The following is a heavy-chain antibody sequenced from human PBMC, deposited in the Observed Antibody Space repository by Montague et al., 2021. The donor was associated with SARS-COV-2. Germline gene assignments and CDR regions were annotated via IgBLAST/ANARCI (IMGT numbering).Heavy chain of an antibody. CDR1: GLTFSSYA. Sequence: SLRLSCAASGLTFSSYAMYWVRQAPGKELEWVALISYAGSTEYYADSVMGRFTVSRDTSKNTLYLHMTGLRSEDTGVYYCARDRGMVAASTTLAFWGQGTLVTVSS. J-gene: IGHJ4*02. V-gene: IGHV3-30-3*01. CDR3: ARDRGMVAASTTLAF. CDR2: ISYAGSTE. D-gene: IGHD2-15*01.